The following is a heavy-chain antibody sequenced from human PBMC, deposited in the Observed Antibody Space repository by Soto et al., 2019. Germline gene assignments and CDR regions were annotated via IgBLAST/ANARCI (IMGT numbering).Heavy chain of an antibody. D-gene: IGHD2-2*01. J-gene: IGHJ6*02. CDR2: ISGSGGST. Sequence: GGSLRLSCTASGFTFSSYAMSWVRQAPGKGLEWVSAISGSGGSTYYADSVKGRFTISRDNSKNTLYLQMNSLRAEDTAVYYCAKVLGYCSSTSCYGHYYYYGMDVWGQGTTVTVSS. CDR3: AKVLGYCSSTSCYGHYYYYGMDV. CDR1: GFTFSSYA. V-gene: IGHV3-23*01.